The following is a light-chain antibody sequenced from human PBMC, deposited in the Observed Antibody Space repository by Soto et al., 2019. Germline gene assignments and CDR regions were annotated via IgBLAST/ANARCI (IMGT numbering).Light chain of an antibody. CDR3: QQYGSSLWT. CDR2: GAS. CDR1: QSVSSSY. V-gene: IGKV3-20*01. Sequence: EIVWTQSPGTLSLSPGDRATLSCRASQSVSSSYLAWYQQKPGQVPRLLIYGASRRATGIPDRFSGSGSGTDLTLIISRMAPEDCPVYYFQQYGSSLWTCGQGTQLDIK. J-gene: IGKJ1*01.